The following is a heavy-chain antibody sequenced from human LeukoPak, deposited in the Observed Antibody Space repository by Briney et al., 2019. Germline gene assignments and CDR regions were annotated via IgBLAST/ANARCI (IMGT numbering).Heavy chain of an antibody. CDR1: GFTFSNAW. V-gene: IGHV3-15*01. J-gene: IGHJ4*02. CDR3: TTEIEMWAAAGVDY. Sequence: KSGGSLRLSCAASGFTFSNAWMSWVRQAPGKGLEWVGRIKSKTDGGTTDYAAPVKGRFTISRDDSKNTLYLQMNSLKTEDTAVYYCTTEIEMWAAAGVDYWGQGTLVTVSS. CDR2: IKSKTDGGTT. D-gene: IGHD6-13*01.